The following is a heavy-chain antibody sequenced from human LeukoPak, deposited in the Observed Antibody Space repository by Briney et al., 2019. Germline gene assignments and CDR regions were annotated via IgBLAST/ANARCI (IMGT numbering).Heavy chain of an antibody. J-gene: IGHJ5*02. CDR3: ARDGGRYYDSSEGWFDP. CDR2: IYYSGST. CDR1: GGSISSSSYY. D-gene: IGHD3-22*01. V-gene: IGHV4-61*01. Sequence: SETLSLTCTVSGGSISSSSYYWSWIRQPPGKGLEWIGYIYYSGSTNYNPSLKSRVTISVDTSKNQFSLKLSSVTAADTAVYYCARDGGRYYDSSEGWFDPWGQGTLVTVSS.